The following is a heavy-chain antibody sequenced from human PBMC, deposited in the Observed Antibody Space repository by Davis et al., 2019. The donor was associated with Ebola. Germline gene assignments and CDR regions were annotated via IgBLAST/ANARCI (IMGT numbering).Heavy chain of an antibody. V-gene: IGHV1-69*13. J-gene: IGHJ6*02. D-gene: IGHD6-25*01. Sequence: SVKVSCKASGGTFSSYAISWVRQAPGQGLEWMGWIIPIFGTANYAQKFQGRVTITADESTSTAYMELSSLRSEDTAVYYCARTAGDYYGMDVWGQGTTVTVSS. CDR1: GGTFSSYA. CDR3: ARTAGDYYGMDV. CDR2: IIPIFGTA.